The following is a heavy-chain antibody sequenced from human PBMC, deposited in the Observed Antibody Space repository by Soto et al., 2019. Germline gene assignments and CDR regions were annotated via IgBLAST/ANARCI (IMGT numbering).Heavy chain of an antibody. D-gene: IGHD4-4*01. V-gene: IGHV3-23*01. J-gene: IGHJ6*02. Sequence: PGGSLRLSCVASGFTFSTHAMSWVRRSPGKGLEWVSTFSGSGGNIYSAESVKGRLNISRDDYKTTLYLQMNSLRVEDTAVYYCAKDPQWTVGPLAMDVWGQGTTVTVSS. CDR1: GFTFSTHA. CDR2: FSGSGGNI. CDR3: AKDPQWTVGPLAMDV.